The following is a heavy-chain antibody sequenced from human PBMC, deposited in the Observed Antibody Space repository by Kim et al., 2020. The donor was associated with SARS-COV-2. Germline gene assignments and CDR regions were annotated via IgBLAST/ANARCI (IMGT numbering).Heavy chain of an antibody. CDR2: ISSSSSTI. V-gene: IGHV3-48*02. J-gene: IGHJ4*02. Sequence: GGSLRLSCAASGFTFSSYSMNWVRQAPGKGLEWVSYISSSSSTIYYADSVKGRFTISRDNAKNSLYLQMNSLRDEDTAVYYCASAITMIVVSPRVFDYWGQGTLVTVSS. CDR3: ASAITMIVVSPRVFDY. CDR1: GFTFSSYS. D-gene: IGHD3-22*01.